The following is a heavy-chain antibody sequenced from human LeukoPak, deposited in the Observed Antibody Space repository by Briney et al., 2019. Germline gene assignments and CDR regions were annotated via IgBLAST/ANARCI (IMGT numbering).Heavy chain of an antibody. D-gene: IGHD3-22*01. V-gene: IGHV1-69*17. J-gene: IGHJ4*02. CDR3: ARDQRYYFDSSGSSFDY. CDR2: IIPIVGVP. Sequence: SVKVSCKASGGAFSSYAINWVRQVPGQGLEWMGGIIPIVGVPNNAQKFQGRVTITADKSTSTAYMELSSLRSEDTAVYYCARDQRYYFDSSGSSFDYWGQGTLVTVSS. CDR1: GGAFSSYA.